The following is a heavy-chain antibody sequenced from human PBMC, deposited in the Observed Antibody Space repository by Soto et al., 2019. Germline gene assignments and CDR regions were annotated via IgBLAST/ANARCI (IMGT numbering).Heavy chain of an antibody. CDR2: IIPIPGTA. CDR3: ARSQGSSTSLEIYYYYYYGMDV. V-gene: IGHV1-69*11. Sequence: ASVKVSCKASGGTFSSYAISWVRQAPGQGLEWMGRIIPIPGTANYAQKFQGRVTITADESTSTAYMELSSLRSEDTAVYYCARSQGSSTSLEIYYYYYYGMDVWGQGTTVTVSS. J-gene: IGHJ6*02. CDR1: GGTFSSYA. D-gene: IGHD2-2*01.